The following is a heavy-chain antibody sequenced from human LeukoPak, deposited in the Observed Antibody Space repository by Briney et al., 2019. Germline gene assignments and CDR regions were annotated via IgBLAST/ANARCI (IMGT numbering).Heavy chain of an antibody. Sequence: SVKVSCKASGGTFSSYAISWVRQAPGQGLEWMGGIIPIFGTANYAQKFQGRVTITTDESTSTAYMELSSLRSEDTAVYYCASVVLRFLEWDYYYMDVWGKGTTVTVSS. V-gene: IGHV1-69*05. J-gene: IGHJ6*03. D-gene: IGHD3-3*01. CDR1: GGTFSSYA. CDR3: ASVVLRFLEWDYYYMDV. CDR2: IIPIFGTA.